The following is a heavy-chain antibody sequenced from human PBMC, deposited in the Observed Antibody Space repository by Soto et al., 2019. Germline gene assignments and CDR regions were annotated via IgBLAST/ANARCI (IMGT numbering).Heavy chain of an antibody. CDR1: GGSFSGYY. CDR2: INHSGST. D-gene: IGHD2-8*02. CDR3: ARDKITGHFDY. J-gene: IGHJ4*02. V-gene: IGHV4-34*01. Sequence: QVQLQQWGAGLLKPSETLSLTCAVYGGSFSGYYWTWIRQPPGTGLEWIGDINHSGSTNYNTSLKRRVTIAVDTSKNHCSLTLTSVTAADTAVYSCARDKITGHFDYWGQGPLVTVSS.